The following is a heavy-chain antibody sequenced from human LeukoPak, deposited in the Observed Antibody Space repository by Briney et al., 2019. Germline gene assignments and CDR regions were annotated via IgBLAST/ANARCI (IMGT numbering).Heavy chain of an antibody. J-gene: IGHJ3*02. Sequence: SETLSLTCTVSSGSITSYYWSWIRQPPGKGLEWIGYVYDSGSTNYNPSLTSRVTISVDTSKSQFSLKLTSVTAADTAVYYCARAGCTSTSCPRRGAFDIWGQGTMVTVSS. V-gene: IGHV4-59*01. D-gene: IGHD2-2*01. CDR1: SGSITSYY. CDR2: VYDSGST. CDR3: ARAGCTSTSCPRRGAFDI.